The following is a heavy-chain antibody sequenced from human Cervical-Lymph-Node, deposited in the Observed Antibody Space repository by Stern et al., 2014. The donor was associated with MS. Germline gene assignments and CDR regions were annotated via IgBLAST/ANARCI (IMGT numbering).Heavy chain of an antibody. Sequence: QVQLQESGPGLVKPSETLSLTCTVSGGSVRSGTYYWSWIRQPPGKGLEWIGYIHASGSTNYNPSLKSRVTISVDTSKKQISLKLRSVTAADTAVYYCARVIDFGDYGEGYYGMDVWGQGTTVTVSS. J-gene: IGHJ6*02. CDR1: GGSVRSGTYY. CDR2: IHASGST. D-gene: IGHD4-17*01. CDR3: ARVIDFGDYGEGYYGMDV. V-gene: IGHV4-61*01.